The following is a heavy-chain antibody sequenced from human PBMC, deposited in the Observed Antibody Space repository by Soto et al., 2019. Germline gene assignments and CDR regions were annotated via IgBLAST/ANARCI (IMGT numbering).Heavy chain of an antibody. CDR3: ARDLGS. CDR2: SRNKANSYTT. Sequence: EVQLVESGGGLVQPGGSLRLSCAASGFTFSDHYMDWVRQAPGKGLEWVGRSRNKANSYTTEYAASVRGRFTISRDDSKNSLYLQMNSLKTEDTAVYYCARDLGSWGQGTPVTVSS. V-gene: IGHV3-72*01. J-gene: IGHJ5*02. CDR1: GFTFSDHY.